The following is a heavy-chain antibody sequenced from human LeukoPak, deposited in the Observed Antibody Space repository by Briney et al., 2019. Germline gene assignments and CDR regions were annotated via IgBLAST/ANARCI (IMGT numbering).Heavy chain of an antibody. D-gene: IGHD3-3*01. CDR1: GFTFDGYG. CDR2: INWNGGST. J-gene: IGHJ4*02. V-gene: IGHV3-20*04. Sequence: GGSLRLSCAASGFTFDGYGMSWVRQAPGKGLEWVSGINWNGGSTGYADSVKGRFTISRDNAKNSLYLQMNSLRAEDTALYYCAREGFLGRGYYFDYWGQGTLVTVSS. CDR3: AREGFLGRGYYFDY.